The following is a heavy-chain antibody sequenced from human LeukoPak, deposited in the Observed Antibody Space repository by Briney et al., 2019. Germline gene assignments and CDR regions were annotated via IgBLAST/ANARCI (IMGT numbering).Heavy chain of an antibody. CDR3: ARVRYCSGGSCYKFDP. CDR1: GYTLTGYY. Sequence: ASVKVSCKASGYTLTGYYMPWVRQAPGQGLEWMGWINPNSGGTNYAQKIQGRVTMTRDTSISTAYMELSRLRSDDTAVYYCARVRYCSGGSCYKFDPWGQGTLVTVSS. V-gene: IGHV1-2*02. D-gene: IGHD2-15*01. J-gene: IGHJ5*02. CDR2: INPNSGGT.